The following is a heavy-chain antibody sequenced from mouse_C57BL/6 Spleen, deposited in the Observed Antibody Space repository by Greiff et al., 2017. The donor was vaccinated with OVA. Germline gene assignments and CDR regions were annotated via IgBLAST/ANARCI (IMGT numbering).Heavy chain of an antibody. D-gene: IGHD2-14*01. CDR3: ARKEGTVDWYFDV. V-gene: IGHV1-55*01. CDR2: IYPGSGST. CDR1: GYTFTSYW. Sequence: QVQLQQSGAELVKPGASVKMSCKASGYTFTSYWITWVKQRPGQGLEWIGDIYPGSGSTNYNEKFKSKATLTVDTSSSTAYMQLSSLTSEDSAVYFCARKEGTVDWYFDVWGTGTTVTVSS. J-gene: IGHJ1*03.